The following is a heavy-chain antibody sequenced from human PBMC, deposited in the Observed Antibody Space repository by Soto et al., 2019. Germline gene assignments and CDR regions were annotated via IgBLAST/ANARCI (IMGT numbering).Heavy chain of an antibody. Sequence: GESLKISCKGSGYNYAGYWIAWVRQMPGRGLELMGIIYPSDSDTRYRPSFQGQVTISADKSISSAYLQWSSLRASDTAMYYCARGGVSTRTFDYWGQGTPVTVSS. CDR1: GYNYAGYW. CDR2: IYPSDSDT. CDR3: ARGGVSTRTFDY. D-gene: IGHD3-3*01. V-gene: IGHV5-51*01. J-gene: IGHJ4*02.